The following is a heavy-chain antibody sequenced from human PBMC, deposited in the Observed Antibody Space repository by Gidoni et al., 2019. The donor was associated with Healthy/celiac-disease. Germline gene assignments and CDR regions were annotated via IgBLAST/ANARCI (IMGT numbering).Heavy chain of an antibody. CDR1: GGSISSGSYY. CDR3: ARDSSWGWFDP. V-gene: IGHV4-61*02. CDR2: IYTSGST. Sequence: QVQLQESGPGLVQPSQTLSLTCTVSGGSISSGSYYWSWIRQPAGKGLEWIGRIYTSGSTNYNPSLKSRVTISVDTSKNQFSLKLSSVTAADTAVYYCARDSSWGWFDPWGQGTLVTVSS. J-gene: IGHJ5*02. D-gene: IGHD6-13*01.